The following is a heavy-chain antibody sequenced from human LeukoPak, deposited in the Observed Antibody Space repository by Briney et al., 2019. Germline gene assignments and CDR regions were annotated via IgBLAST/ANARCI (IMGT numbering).Heavy chain of an antibody. Sequence: GASLRLSCAASGFTFSSYAMSWVRQAPGKGLEWVSAISGSGGSTYYADSVKGRFTISRDNSKNTLYPQMNSLRAEDTAVYYCAKPLLDYGDYDYWGQGTLVTVSS. CDR1: GFTFSSYA. CDR2: ISGSGGST. CDR3: AKPLLDYGDYDY. V-gene: IGHV3-23*01. D-gene: IGHD4-17*01. J-gene: IGHJ4*02.